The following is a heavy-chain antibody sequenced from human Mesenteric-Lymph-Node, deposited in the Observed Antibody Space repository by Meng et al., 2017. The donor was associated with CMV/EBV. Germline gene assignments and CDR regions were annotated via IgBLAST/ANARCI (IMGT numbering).Heavy chain of an antibody. V-gene: IGHV1-69*05. Sequence: SVKVSCKASGGTFSSYAISWVRQAPGQGLEWMGGIIPIFGTANYAQKFQGRVTITTDESTSTAYMELSSLRSEDTAVYYCARGVGIDDFWSGYYNGWFDPWGQGTLVTVSS. CDR1: GGTFSSYA. CDR3: ARGVGIDDFWSGYYNGWFDP. CDR2: IIPIFGTA. J-gene: IGHJ5*02. D-gene: IGHD3-3*01.